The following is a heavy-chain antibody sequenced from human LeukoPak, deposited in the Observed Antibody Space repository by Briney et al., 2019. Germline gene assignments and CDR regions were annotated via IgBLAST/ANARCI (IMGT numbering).Heavy chain of an antibody. CDR3: AKDPGYSSYPAAIDY. CDR1: GFTFSSYA. J-gene: IGHJ4*02. CDR2: ISGSGGST. Sequence: GGSPRLSCAASGFTFSSYAMSWVRQAPGKGLEWVSAISGSGGSTYYADSVKGRFTISRDNSKNTLYLQMNSLRAEDTAVYYCAKDPGYSSYPAAIDYWGQGTLVTVSS. D-gene: IGHD6-19*01. V-gene: IGHV3-23*01.